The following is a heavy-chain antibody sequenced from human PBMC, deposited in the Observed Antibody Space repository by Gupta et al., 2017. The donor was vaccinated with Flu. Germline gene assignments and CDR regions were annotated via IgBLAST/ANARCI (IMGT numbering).Heavy chain of an antibody. CDR3: AXDWRLGSDWYSGGDAYDI. CDR1: GFPFSNYA. Sequence: EVQLLESGGGLVQPGGSLRLSCAASGFPFSNYAMSWVRQAPGKGLEWVSTISGSGISTYYAASGKGRLTISRDNSKNTLYLQMSSRRAEXTXVYYCAXDWRLGSDWYSGGDAYDIWGQGTMVTVSS. CDR2: ISGSGIST. J-gene: IGHJ3*02. D-gene: IGHD6-19*01. V-gene: IGHV3-23*01.